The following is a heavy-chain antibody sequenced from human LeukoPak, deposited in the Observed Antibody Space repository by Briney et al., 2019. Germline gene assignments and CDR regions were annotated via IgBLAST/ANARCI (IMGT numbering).Heavy chain of an antibody. J-gene: IGHJ4*02. Sequence: SETLSLTCTVSGGSISSYYWSWIRQPPGKGLEWIGYIYDSGSTNYNPSLKSRVTISVDTSKNQFSLKLSSVTAADTAVYYCASHQYDSSGYCDYWGQGTLVTVSS. D-gene: IGHD3-22*01. CDR1: GGSISSYY. CDR2: IYDSGST. V-gene: IGHV4-59*01. CDR3: ASHQYDSSGYCDY.